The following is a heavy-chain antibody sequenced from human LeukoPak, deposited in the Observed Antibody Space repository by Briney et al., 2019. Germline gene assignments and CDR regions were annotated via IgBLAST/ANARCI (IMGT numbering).Heavy chain of an antibody. Sequence: GGSLRLSCAASGFTFSSYGMHRVRQAPGKGLEWVAVIWYDGSNKYYADSVKGRFTISRDNSKNTLYLQMNSLRAEDTAIYYCAKGPVKYYDILTGNFDYWGQGTLVTVSS. J-gene: IGHJ4*02. V-gene: IGHV3-33*06. D-gene: IGHD3-9*01. CDR1: GFTFSSYG. CDR3: AKGPVKYYDILTGNFDY. CDR2: IWYDGSNK.